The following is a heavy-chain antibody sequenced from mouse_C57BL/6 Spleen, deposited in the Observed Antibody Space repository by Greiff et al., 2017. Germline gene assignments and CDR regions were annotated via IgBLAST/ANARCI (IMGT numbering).Heavy chain of an antibody. Sequence: QVQLKQSGAELVKPGASVKISCKASGYAFSSYWMNWVKQRPGKGLEWIGQIYPGDGDTNYNGKFKGKATLTADKSSSTAYMQLSSLTSEDSAVYFCARGGDYGEYFDYWGQGTTLTVSS. V-gene: IGHV1-80*01. D-gene: IGHD1-1*02. J-gene: IGHJ2*01. CDR2: IYPGDGDT. CDR3: ARGGDYGEYFDY. CDR1: GYAFSSYW.